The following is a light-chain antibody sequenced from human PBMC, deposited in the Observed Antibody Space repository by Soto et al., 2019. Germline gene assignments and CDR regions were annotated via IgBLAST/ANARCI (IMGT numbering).Light chain of an antibody. CDR3: QQYGMSPTT. J-gene: IGKJ1*01. Sequence: VMTLSLDTLSVSPYERATLYFSASQSVSSNLAWYQQKLGQAPRLLIYGASTRATGVPARFSGGGSGTEFTLTISGLEPEDFAVYYCQQYGMSPTTFGQGTKVDI. V-gene: IGKV3D-15*01. CDR1: QSVSSN. CDR2: GAS.